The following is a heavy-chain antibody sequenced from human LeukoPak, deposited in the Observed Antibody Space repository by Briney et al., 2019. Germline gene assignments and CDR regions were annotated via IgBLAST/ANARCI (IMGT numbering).Heavy chain of an antibody. CDR1: GFTFSNYA. D-gene: IGHD6-6*01. CDR3: ARDSRSSSVAYFDY. V-gene: IGHV3-23*01. Sequence: GGSLRLSCAASGFTFSNYAMSWVRQAPGKGLQWVSTMSGSGVNTYYADSVKGRFTISRDNAKNSLYLQMNSLRAEDTAVYYCARDSRSSSVAYFDYWGQGTLVTVSS. CDR2: MSGSGVNT. J-gene: IGHJ4*02.